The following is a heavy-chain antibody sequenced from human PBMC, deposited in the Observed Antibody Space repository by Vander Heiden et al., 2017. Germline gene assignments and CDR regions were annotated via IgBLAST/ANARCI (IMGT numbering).Heavy chain of an antibody. CDR2: INGKSGAT. D-gene: IGHD3-22*01. J-gene: IGHJ1*01. V-gene: IGHV1-2*02. CDR1: GYTFTAYY. CDR3: TRSWDFLDTSRYPMGEF. Sequence: QGQLVQSGAEVKKPGASVRVSCKASGYTFTAYYMHWVRQAPGRGLEWMGWINGKSGATDLAQKFQGRLTLTTDPSISTGYMELSRLKSDDTAVYFCTRSWDFLDTSRYPMGEFWGQGTQVTVSS.